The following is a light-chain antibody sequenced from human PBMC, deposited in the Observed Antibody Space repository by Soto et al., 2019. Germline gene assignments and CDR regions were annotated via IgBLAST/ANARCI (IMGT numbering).Light chain of an antibody. Sequence: EIVLTQSPATLSLSPGERATLSCRASQSVSSYLAWYQQKPGQAPRLLIYDASNRATGIPARFSGSGSGTDFTLTISRLEPEDFAVYYCQQYGSSQAFXGGTKVDIK. CDR1: QSVSSY. V-gene: IGKV3-20*01. J-gene: IGKJ4*01. CDR3: QQYGSSQA. CDR2: DAS.